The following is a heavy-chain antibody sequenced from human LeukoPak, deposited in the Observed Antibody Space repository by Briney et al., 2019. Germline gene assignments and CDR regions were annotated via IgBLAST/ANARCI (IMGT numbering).Heavy chain of an antibody. D-gene: IGHD3-3*01. CDR3: ARGVRFLEWLSASYYYMDV. CDR2: ISSSSSYI. V-gene: IGHV3-21*01. J-gene: IGHJ6*03. CDR1: GFTFSDYY. Sequence: GGSLRLSCAASGFTFSDYYMNWVRQAPGKGLEWVSSISSSSSYIYYADSVKGRFTISRDNAKNSLYLQMNSLRAEDTAVYYCARGVRFLEWLSASYYYMDVWGKGTTVTVSS.